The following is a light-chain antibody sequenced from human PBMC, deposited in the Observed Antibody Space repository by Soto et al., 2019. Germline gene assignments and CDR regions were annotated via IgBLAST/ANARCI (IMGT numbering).Light chain of an antibody. CDR1: SSDVGAYKY. V-gene: IGLV2-8*01. Sequence: QSALTQPPSASGSPGQSVTISCTGTSSDVGAYKYVSWYQQYPGKAPKLMIYEVSKRPSGVPDRFSGSKSGNTASLTVSGLQAEDEADYYCTSYVASDIWVFGGWTKVTVL. CDR3: TSYVASDIWV. J-gene: IGLJ3*02. CDR2: EVS.